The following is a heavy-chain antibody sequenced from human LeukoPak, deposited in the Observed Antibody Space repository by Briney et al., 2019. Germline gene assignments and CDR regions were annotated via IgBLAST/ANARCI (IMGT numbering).Heavy chain of an antibody. Sequence: GASVKVSCKASGYTFTGKFMHWVRQAPGQGLEWMGWIDPNSGGTDYAQKFRGRVTMARDTSTSTAYMDLSRLISDDTAVYYCARDREGLAYFDYWGQGTLVTVSS. CDR1: GYTFTGKF. CDR2: IDPNSGGT. CDR3: ARDREGLAYFDY. J-gene: IGHJ4*02. V-gene: IGHV1-2*02. D-gene: IGHD3/OR15-3a*01.